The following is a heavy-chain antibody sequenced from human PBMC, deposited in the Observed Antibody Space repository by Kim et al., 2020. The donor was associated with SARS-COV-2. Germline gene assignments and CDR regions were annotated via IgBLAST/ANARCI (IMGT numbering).Heavy chain of an antibody. Sequence: SVKVSCKASGGTFSSYAISWVRQAPGQGLEWMGGIIPIFGTANYAQKFQGRVTITADESTSTAYMELSSLRSEDTAVYYCARDAGITIFGVVIIAGMDVWGQGTTVTVSS. V-gene: IGHV1-69*13. D-gene: IGHD3-3*01. CDR2: IIPIFGTA. J-gene: IGHJ6*02. CDR3: ARDAGITIFGVVIIAGMDV. CDR1: GGTFSSYA.